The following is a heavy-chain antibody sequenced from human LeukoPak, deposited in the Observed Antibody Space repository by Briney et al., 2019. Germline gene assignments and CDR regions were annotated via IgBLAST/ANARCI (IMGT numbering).Heavy chain of an antibody. CDR1: GGSISSGSYY. CDR3: ARVTYASGWSNWFDL. J-gene: IGHJ5*02. D-gene: IGHD6-19*01. V-gene: IGHV4-61*02. Sequence: SETLSLTCTVSGGSISSGSYYWSWIRQPAGKGLEWIGRIYTSGSTNYNPSLKSRSTMSVDTSKTQFPLKLSSVTAADTAVYYCARVTYASGWSNWFDLWGQGTLVTVSS. CDR2: IYTSGST.